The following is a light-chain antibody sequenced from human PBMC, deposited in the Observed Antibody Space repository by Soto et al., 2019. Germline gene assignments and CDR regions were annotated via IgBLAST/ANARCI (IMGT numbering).Light chain of an antibody. J-gene: IGLJ1*01. CDR3: SSYAGSNTDYV. CDR2: EVN. Sequence: ISCTGTSSDVGGYNYVSWYQQHPGKVPKLMIYEVNKRPSGVPDRFSGSKSGNTASLTVSGLQAEDEADYYCSSYAGSNTDYVFGTGTKVTVL. CDR1: SSDVGGYNY. V-gene: IGLV2-8*01.